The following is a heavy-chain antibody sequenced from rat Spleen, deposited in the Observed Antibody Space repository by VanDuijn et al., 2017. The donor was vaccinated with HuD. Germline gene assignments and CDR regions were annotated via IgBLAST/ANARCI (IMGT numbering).Heavy chain of an antibody. V-gene: IGHV5S23*01. Sequence: EVQLVESGGGLVQPGRSLKLSCAASGFTFSNYDMAWVRQAPTKGLEWVASISTGGGNTYYRDSVKGRFTISRDNAKSTLYLQMDSLRSEDTATYYCARLGDYYSGDGYYFDYWGQGVMVTVSS. J-gene: IGHJ2*01. D-gene: IGHD1-1*01. CDR2: ISTGGGNT. CDR1: GFTFSNYD. CDR3: ARLGDYYSGDGYYFDY.